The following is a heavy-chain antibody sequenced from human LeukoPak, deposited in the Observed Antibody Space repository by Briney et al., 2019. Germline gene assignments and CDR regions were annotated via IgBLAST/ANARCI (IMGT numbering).Heavy chain of an antibody. Sequence: GGSLRLSCAASGFTFSSYGMHWVRQAPGKGLEWVAFIRYDGSNKYYADSVKGRFTISRDNSKNTLYLQMNSLRAEDTAVYYCAKDHMVRAYYHYYMDVWGKGTTVTVSS. CDR2: IRYDGSNK. CDR1: GFTFSSYG. D-gene: IGHD3-10*01. V-gene: IGHV3-30*02. CDR3: AKDHMVRAYYHYYMDV. J-gene: IGHJ6*03.